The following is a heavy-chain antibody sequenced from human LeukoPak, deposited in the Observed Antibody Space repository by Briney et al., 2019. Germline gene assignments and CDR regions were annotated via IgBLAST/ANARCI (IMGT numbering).Heavy chain of an antibody. CDR2: INGDVSIT. CDR3: ARQSGGYPIDY. J-gene: IGHJ4*02. V-gene: IGHV3-74*03. Sequence: GGSLRLSCAASGFTFSSYWMHWVRQAPGKGLVWVSRINGDVSITTYADSVKGRFIISRDNAKSALYLQMNSLRAEDTAVYYCARQSGGYPIDYWGQGTLVTVSS. CDR1: GFTFSSYW. D-gene: IGHD6-19*01.